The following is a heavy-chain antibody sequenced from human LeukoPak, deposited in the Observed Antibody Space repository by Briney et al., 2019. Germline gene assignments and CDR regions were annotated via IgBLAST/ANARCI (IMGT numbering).Heavy chain of an antibody. Sequence: PGGSLRLSCAASGFTFSSYAMHWVRQAPGKGLEYVSAISSNGGGTYYADSVKGRFTISRDNSKNTLYLQMGSLRAEDMAVYYCARDGGYCSSTSCYEEYYYGMDVWGKGTTVTVSS. V-gene: IGHV3-64*02. J-gene: IGHJ6*04. CDR2: ISSNGGGT. CDR1: GFTFSSYA. CDR3: ARDGGYCSSTSCYEEYYYGMDV. D-gene: IGHD2-2*01.